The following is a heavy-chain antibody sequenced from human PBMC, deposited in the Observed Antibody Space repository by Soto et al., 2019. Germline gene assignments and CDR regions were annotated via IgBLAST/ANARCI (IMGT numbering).Heavy chain of an antibody. V-gene: IGHV3-30*18. CDR1: GFTFSNYG. CDR3: AKDSLRGEVPAALNFDY. Sequence: QMQLVESGGGVVQPGRSLRLSCVASGFTFSNYGMHWVRQAPGKGLEWVALVSYNGRKEYYADSVKGRFSISRDNSKNTLYVQMNTLRDEDTAVYYCAKDSLRGEVPAALNFDYWGRGTLVTVSS. D-gene: IGHD2-2*01. J-gene: IGHJ4*02. CDR2: VSYNGRKE.